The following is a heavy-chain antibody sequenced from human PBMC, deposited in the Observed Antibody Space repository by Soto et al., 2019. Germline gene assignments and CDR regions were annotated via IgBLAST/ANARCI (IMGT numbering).Heavy chain of an antibody. CDR1: GFSLTTSGVG. CDR3: AHRVLRTVFGLVTTTAIYFDF. J-gene: IGHJ4*02. CDR2: IYWDDDK. V-gene: IGHV2-5*02. Sequence: QITLNESGPTQVKPRQTLTLTCTFSGFSLTTSGVGVGWIRQSPGKAPEWLALIYWDDDKRYSPSLKSRLTIPKDTSKNPVVLTMADLDPADTATYSCAHRVLRTVFGLVTTTAIYFDFWGQGTPVAVSS. D-gene: IGHD3-3*01.